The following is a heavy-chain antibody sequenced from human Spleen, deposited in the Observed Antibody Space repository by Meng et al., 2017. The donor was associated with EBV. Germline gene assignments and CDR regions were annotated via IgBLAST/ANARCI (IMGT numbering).Heavy chain of an antibody. CDR3: ARQYCSTTSCYRDSFGY. Sequence: GSGPGLVKPSETLSLTCTVSGGSVSSGSYYWSWIRQPPGKGLEWIGYIYYSGSTNYNPSLKSRVTISVDTSKNQFSLKLSSVTAADTAVYYCARQYCSTTSCYRDSFGYWGQGTLVTVSS. D-gene: IGHD2-2*01. CDR1: GGSVSSGSYY. CDR2: IYYSGST. J-gene: IGHJ4*02. V-gene: IGHV4-61*01.